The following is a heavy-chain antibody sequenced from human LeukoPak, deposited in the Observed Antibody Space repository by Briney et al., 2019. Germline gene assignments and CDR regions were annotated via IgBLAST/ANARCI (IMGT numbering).Heavy chain of an antibody. J-gene: IGHJ4*02. CDR2: IIPIFGTA. D-gene: IGHD3-22*01. CDR3: ARGGRSYDSSGYYPIDY. V-gene: IGHV1-69*13. CDR1: GGTFSSYA. Sequence: SVKVSCKASGGTFSSYAISWVRQAPGQGLEWMGGIIPIFGTANYAQKFQGRVTITADESTSTAYMELRSLRSDDTAVYYCARGGRSYDSSGYYPIDYWGQGTLVTVSS.